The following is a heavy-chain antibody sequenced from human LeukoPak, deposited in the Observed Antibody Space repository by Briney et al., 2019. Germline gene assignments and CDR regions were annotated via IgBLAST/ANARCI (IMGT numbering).Heavy chain of an antibody. CDR2: ISYDGSNK. CDR1: GFTFSSYW. Sequence: PGGSLRLSCAASGFTFSSYWMSWVRQAPGKGLEWVAVISYDGSNKYYADSVKGRFTISRDNSKNTLYLQMNSLRAEDTAVYYCARVPIYDFWSNYYYYYGMDVWGQGTTVTVSS. D-gene: IGHD3-3*01. J-gene: IGHJ6*02. CDR3: ARVPIYDFWSNYYYYYGMDV. V-gene: IGHV3-30-3*01.